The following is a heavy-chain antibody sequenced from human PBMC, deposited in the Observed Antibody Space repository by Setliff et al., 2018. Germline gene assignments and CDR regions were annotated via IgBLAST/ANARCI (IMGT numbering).Heavy chain of an antibody. D-gene: IGHD3-22*01. V-gene: IGHV1-18*01. CDR1: GYTFTSYG. Sequence: ASVKVSCKASGYTFTSYGISWVRQAPGQGLEWMGWISAYNGNTNYAQKLQGRVTVTTDTSTSTAYMELRSLRSDDTAVYYCARGYYYDSSGPAAFDIWGQGTMVTVSS. CDR2: ISAYNGNT. CDR3: ARGYYYDSSGPAAFDI. J-gene: IGHJ3*02.